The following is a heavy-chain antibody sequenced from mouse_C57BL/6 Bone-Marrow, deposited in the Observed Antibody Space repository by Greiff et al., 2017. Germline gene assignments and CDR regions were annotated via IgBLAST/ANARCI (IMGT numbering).Heavy chain of an antibody. CDR2: IYPGSGST. Sequence: QVQLQQPGAELVKPGASVKMSCKASGYTFTSYWITWVKQRPGQGLEWIGDIYPGSGSTNYNEKFKSKATLTVDTSSSTAYMQLSSLTSEESAVYYCARGGYSNYDAMDYWGQGTSVTVSS. V-gene: IGHV1-55*01. CDR3: ARGGYSNYDAMDY. D-gene: IGHD2-5*01. J-gene: IGHJ4*01. CDR1: GYTFTSYW.